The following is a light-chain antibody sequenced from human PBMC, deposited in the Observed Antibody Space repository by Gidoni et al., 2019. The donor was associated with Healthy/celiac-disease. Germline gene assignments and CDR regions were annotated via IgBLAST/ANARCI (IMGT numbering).Light chain of an antibody. CDR2: LGS. CDR3: MQALQTPRT. V-gene: IGKV2-28*01. Sequence: EMVMTQYPLSLPVTHGEPASISCRSSQSLLHSNGYNYLDWYLQKPGQSPQLLIYLGSNRASGVPDRFSCSGSGTDFTLKISRVEAEEVGVYYCMQALQTPRTFGQGTKVEIK. J-gene: IGKJ1*01. CDR1: QSLLHSNGYNY.